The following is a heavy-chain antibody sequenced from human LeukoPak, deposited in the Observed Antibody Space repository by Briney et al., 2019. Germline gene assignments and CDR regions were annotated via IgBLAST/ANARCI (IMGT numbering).Heavy chain of an antibody. CDR3: GKDRAYSYGPRDY. D-gene: IGHD5-18*01. CDR2: INWNADST. Sequence: GGSLRLSCAASGFTFDDYGMSWVRQAPGKGLEWVSAINWNADSTGHADSVRGRFTISRDNSKNTLYLQINSLRAEDTAVYYCGKDRAYSYGPRDYWGQGTLVTVSS. V-gene: IGHV3-20*04. CDR1: GFTFDDYG. J-gene: IGHJ4*02.